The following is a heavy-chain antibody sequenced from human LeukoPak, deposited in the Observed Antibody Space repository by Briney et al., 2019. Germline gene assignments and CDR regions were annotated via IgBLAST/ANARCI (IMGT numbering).Heavy chain of an antibody. J-gene: IGHJ4*02. CDR1: GFTFSSYA. Sequence: GGSLRLSCAASGFTFSSYAMSWVRQALGKGLEWVSGINSSGGSTYYADSVEGRFTISRDNSKNTVYLQMNSLRAEDTAVYYCAKGKYSSGWYIDYWGQGTLVTVSS. CDR2: INSSGGST. V-gene: IGHV3-23*01. CDR3: AKGKYSSGWYIDY. D-gene: IGHD6-19*01.